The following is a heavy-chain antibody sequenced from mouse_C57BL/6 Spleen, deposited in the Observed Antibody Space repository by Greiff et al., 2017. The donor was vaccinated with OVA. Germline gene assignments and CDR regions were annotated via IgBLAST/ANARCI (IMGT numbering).Heavy chain of an antibody. Sequence: DVKLVESGGGLVQPKGSLKLSCAASGFSFNTYAMNWVRQAPGKGLEWVARIRSKSNNYATYYADSVKDRFTISRDDSESMLYLQMNNVKTEDTAMYYCVREELGRDYWGQGTTLTVSS. V-gene: IGHV10-1*01. CDR3: VREELGRDY. CDR1: GFSFNTYA. CDR2: IRSKSNNYAT. D-gene: IGHD4-1*01. J-gene: IGHJ2*01.